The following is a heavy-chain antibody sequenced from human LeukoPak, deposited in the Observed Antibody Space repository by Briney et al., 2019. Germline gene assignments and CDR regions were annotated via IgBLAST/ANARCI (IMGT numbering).Heavy chain of an antibody. V-gene: IGHV1-24*01. J-gene: IGHJ5*02. Sequence: ASVTVPYKVSGDSITELAIHWVRQAPGKGLEWMGGVDPEDGETTYAQKFQGRVSMTDHTSTDTAYMEVRSLEFYDWAVYDCVAAWIDWGRNWFYPWGQGTLLIVSS. CDR1: GDSITELA. CDR2: VDPEDGET. CDR3: VAAWIDWGRNWFYP. D-gene: IGHD3-9*01.